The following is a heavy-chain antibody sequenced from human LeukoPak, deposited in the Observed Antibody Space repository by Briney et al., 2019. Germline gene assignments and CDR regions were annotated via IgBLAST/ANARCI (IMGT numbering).Heavy chain of an antibody. CDR3: ATQGYYDYIWGSYRKGVPYTSIDY. CDR1: GYTLTELS. Sequence: ASVKVSCKVSGYTLTELSMHWVRHAPGKGLEWMGGFDPEDGEKIYAQKFQGRVTMTEDTSTDTAYMELSSLRSEDTAVYYCATQGYYDYIWGSYRKGVPYTSIDYWGQGTLVTVSS. V-gene: IGHV1-24*01. J-gene: IGHJ4*02. D-gene: IGHD3-16*02. CDR2: FDPEDGEK.